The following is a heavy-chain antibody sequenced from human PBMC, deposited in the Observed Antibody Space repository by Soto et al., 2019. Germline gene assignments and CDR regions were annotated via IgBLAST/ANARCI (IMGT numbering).Heavy chain of an antibody. J-gene: IGHJ3*02. CDR1: GGSISSYY. CDR3: ARLYGLDAFDI. CDR2: IYYSGRT. D-gene: IGHD4-17*01. V-gene: IGHV4-59*01. Sequence: QVQLQESGPGLVKPSETLSLTCTVSGGSISSYYWSWIRQPPGKGLEWIGYIYYSGRTNYNPSLKTRVTISVDTSKNQCSLKLSSVTAADTAVYYCARLYGLDAFDIWGQGTMVTVSS.